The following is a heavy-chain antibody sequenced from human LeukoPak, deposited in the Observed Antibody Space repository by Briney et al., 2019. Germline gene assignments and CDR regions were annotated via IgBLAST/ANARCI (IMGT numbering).Heavy chain of an antibody. V-gene: IGHV3-30*02. CDR3: AKDYYGSGSYPLFDY. CDR1: GFTFSIYG. D-gene: IGHD3-10*01. J-gene: IGHJ4*02. CDR2: IRYDGSNK. Sequence: GGSLRLSCAASGFTFSIYGMHWVRRAPGKGLEWVAFIRYDGSNKYYADSVKGRFTISRDNSKNTLYLQMNSLRAEDTAVYYCAKDYYGSGSYPLFDYWGQGTLVTVSS.